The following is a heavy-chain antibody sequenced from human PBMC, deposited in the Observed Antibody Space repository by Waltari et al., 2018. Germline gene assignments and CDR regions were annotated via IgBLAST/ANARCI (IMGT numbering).Heavy chain of an antibody. CDR2: ISWNSGSI. D-gene: IGHD6-13*01. CDR3: ATRNSSSWYWFDP. CDR1: GFTFDDYA. V-gene: IGHV3-9*01. J-gene: IGHJ5*02. Sequence: EVQLVESGGGLVQPGRSLRLSCAASGFTFDDYAMHWVRQAPGEGREWVSGISWNSGSIGYADSVKGRFTISRDNAKNTLYLQMNSLRAEDTAVYYCATRNSSSWYWFDPWGQGTLVTVSS.